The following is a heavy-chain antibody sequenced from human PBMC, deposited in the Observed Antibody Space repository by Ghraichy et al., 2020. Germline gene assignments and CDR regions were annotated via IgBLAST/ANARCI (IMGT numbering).Heavy chain of an antibody. J-gene: IGHJ4*02. Sequence: ETLSLTCAASGFTFTSYTMNWVRQAPGKGLEWVSSISSYSNYIYYADPVKGRFTISRDNAKNSLFLQMNSLRAEDTAIYYCARVRLTGVTSPYYFDYWGQGTLVAVSS. V-gene: IGHV3-21*01. CDR2: ISSYSNYI. D-gene: IGHD7-27*01. CDR1: GFTFTSYT. CDR3: ARVRLTGVTSPYYFDY.